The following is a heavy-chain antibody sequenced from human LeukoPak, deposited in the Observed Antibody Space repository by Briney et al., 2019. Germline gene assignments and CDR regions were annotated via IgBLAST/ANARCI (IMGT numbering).Heavy chain of an antibody. J-gene: IGHJ4*02. D-gene: IGHD3-22*01. V-gene: IGHV1-2*02. CDR3: ARDRSYYYDSSGYYQ. CDR1: GYTFTGYY. CDR2: INPNSGGT. Sequence: ASVKVSCKASGYTFTGYYMHWVRQAPGQGLEWMGWINPNSGGTNYAQKFQGRVTMTRDTSISTAYMELSRLRSDDTAVYYCARDRSYYYDSSGYYQWGQGTLVTVSS.